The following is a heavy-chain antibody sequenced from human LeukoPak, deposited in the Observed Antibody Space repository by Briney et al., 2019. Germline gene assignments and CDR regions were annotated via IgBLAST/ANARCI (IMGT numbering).Heavy chain of an antibody. Sequence: ASVKVSCKVSGYTLTELSMHWVRQAPGKGLEWMGGFDPEDGETIYAQKFQGRVTMTEDTSTDTAYMELSSLGSEDTAVYYCATGGGFGERFDYWGQGTLVTVSS. CDR1: GYTLTELS. D-gene: IGHD3-10*01. J-gene: IGHJ4*02. CDR2: FDPEDGET. V-gene: IGHV1-24*01. CDR3: ATGGGFGERFDY.